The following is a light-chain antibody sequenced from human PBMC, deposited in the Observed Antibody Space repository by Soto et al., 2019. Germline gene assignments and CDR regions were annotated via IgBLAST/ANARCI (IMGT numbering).Light chain of an antibody. CDR1: QSVLYSFNNKNY. V-gene: IGKV4-1*01. CDR3: QHYYSDPPWT. J-gene: IGKJ1*01. Sequence: DIVMTQSPDSLAVSLGERATINCRSSQSVLYSFNNKNYLGWYQQKPGQAPKLLIYWASTRESGVPDRFSGSGSGTDFTLTISCLQAEDVAVYYCQHYYSDPPWTFGQGTKVEIK. CDR2: WAS.